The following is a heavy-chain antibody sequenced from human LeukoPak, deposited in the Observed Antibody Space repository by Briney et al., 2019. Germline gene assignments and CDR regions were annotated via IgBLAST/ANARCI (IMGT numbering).Heavy chain of an antibody. V-gene: IGHV3-7*01. CDR3: ARDWPTKTYGSGSR. CDR1: GGSFSGYY. CDR2: IKQDGSEK. J-gene: IGHJ4*02. Sequence: PSETLSLTCAVYGGSFSGYYWSWVRQAPGKGLEWVANIKQDGSEKYYVDSVKGRFTISRDNAKNSLYLQMNSLRAEDTAVYYCARDWPTKTYGSGSRWGQGTLVTVSS. D-gene: IGHD3-10*01.